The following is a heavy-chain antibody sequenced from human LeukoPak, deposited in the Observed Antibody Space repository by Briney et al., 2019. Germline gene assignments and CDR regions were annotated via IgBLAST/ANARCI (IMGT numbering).Heavy chain of an antibody. V-gene: IGHV4-34*01. CDR2: INHSGST. Sequence: PSETLSLTCAVYAGSYSGYYWSWIRQPPGKGLEWIGEINHSGSTNYNPSLKSRVTISVDTSKNQFSLKLSSVTAADTAVYYCARLLGYCSGGSCIWGQRTLVTVSS. J-gene: IGHJ4*02. D-gene: IGHD2-15*01. CDR1: AGSYSGYY. CDR3: ARLLGYCSGGSCI.